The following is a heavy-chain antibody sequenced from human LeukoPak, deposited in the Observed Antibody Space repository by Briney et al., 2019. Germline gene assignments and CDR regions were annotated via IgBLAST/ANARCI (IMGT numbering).Heavy chain of an antibody. CDR1: GFTFDDYG. CDR3: ARDPRYSYGLPLDY. Sequence: GGSLRLSCAASGFTFDDYGMSWVRQAPGKGLEWVSSNSSSSSYIYYADSVKGRFTISRDNAQNSLYLQMNSLRDEDTAVYYCARDPRYSYGLPLDYWGQGTLVTGSS. CDR2: NSSSSSYI. D-gene: IGHD5-18*01. J-gene: IGHJ4*02. V-gene: IGHV3-21*01.